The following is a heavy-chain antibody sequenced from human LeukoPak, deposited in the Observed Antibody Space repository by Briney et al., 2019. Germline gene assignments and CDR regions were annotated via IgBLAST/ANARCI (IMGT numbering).Heavy chain of an antibody. CDR2: IKQDGSEK. J-gene: IGHJ4*02. Sequence: GGSLRLSCAAPRFTSTIYWMSSVPQAPGKGLEWVANIKQDGSEKYYVDSVKSRFTISRDNAENSLYLQMNSLRAEDTAVYYCARERGGPLHYFDYWGQGTLVTVSS. D-gene: IGHD3-10*01. CDR1: RFTSTIYW. V-gene: IGHV3-7*04. CDR3: ARERGGPLHYFDY.